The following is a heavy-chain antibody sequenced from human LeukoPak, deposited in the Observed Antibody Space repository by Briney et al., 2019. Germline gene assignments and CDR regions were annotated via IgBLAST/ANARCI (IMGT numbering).Heavy chain of an antibody. Sequence: PSETLSLTCAVYGGSFSGYYWSWIRQPPGKGLEWIGEINHSGSTNYDPSLESRVTISVDTSKNQFSLELSSVTAADTAVYYYARGLKAYYGSGSYDYWGQGTLVTVSS. CDR1: GGSFSGYY. J-gene: IGHJ4*02. D-gene: IGHD3-10*01. V-gene: IGHV4-34*01. CDR2: INHSGST. CDR3: ARGLKAYYGSGSYDY.